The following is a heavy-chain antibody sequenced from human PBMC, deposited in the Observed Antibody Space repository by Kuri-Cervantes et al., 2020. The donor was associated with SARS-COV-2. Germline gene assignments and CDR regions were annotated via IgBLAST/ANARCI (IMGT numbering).Heavy chain of an antibody. Sequence: GESLKISCAASGFTFSSYSMNWVRHAPGKGLEWVSSISSSSSYIYYADSVKGRFTISRDNAKNSLYLRMNSLRAEDTAVYYCARDPPSPYCSGGSCRTDVWGQGTTVTVSS. J-gene: IGHJ6*02. V-gene: IGHV3-21*01. CDR1: GFTFSSYS. CDR2: ISSSSSYI. D-gene: IGHD2-15*01. CDR3: ARDPPSPYCSGGSCRTDV.